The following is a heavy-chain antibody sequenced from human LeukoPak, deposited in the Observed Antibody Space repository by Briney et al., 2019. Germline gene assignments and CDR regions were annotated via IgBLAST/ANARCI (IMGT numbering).Heavy chain of an antibody. CDR1: GGSISSSNW. CDR3: ARELGIAAAGYYYYYGMDV. Sequence: SETLSLTCAVSGGSISSSNWWSWVRQPPGKGLEWIGEIYHSGSTNYNPSLKSRVTISVDKSKNQFSLKLSSVTAADTAVYYCARELGIAAAGYYYYYGMDVRGQGTTVTVSS. J-gene: IGHJ6*02. CDR2: IYHSGST. D-gene: IGHD6-13*01. V-gene: IGHV4-4*02.